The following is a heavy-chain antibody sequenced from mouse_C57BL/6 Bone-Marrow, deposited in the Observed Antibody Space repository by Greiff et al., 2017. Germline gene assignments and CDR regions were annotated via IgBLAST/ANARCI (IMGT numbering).Heavy chain of an antibody. CDR3: ARIYSWYFDV. CDR2: ISSGGSYT. Sequence: VQLKESGGDLVKPGGSLTLSCAASGFTFSSYGLSWFRQTPDKRLEWVATISSGGSYTYYPDSVKGRFTISRDNAKNTLYLQMSSLKSEDTAMYYCARIYSWYFDVWGTGTTVTVSS. J-gene: IGHJ1*03. D-gene: IGHD1-1*01. V-gene: IGHV5-6*01. CDR1: GFTFSSYG.